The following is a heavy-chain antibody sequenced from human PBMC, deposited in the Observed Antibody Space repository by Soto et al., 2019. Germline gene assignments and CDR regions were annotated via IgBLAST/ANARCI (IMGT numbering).Heavy chain of an antibody. D-gene: IGHD2-21*01. Sequence: QVQLHQWGAGLLKPSETLSLTCAVYDGSFSDYYWTWIRQSPGKGLEWIGEINHSGSTSYKSSLKSRVTISIDTSTNQFSLKLTSVTASDTAVYYCARGKFGFSYYYYYYLDVWGKGTTVTVSS. CDR1: DGSFSDYY. J-gene: IGHJ6*03. V-gene: IGHV4-34*01. CDR2: INHSGST. CDR3: ARGKFGFSYYYYYYLDV.